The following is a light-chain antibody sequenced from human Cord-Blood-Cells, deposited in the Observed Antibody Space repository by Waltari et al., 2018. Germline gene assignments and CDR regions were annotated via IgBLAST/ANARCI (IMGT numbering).Light chain of an antibody. V-gene: IGLV2-14*01. J-gene: IGLJ3*02. CDR3: SSYTSSSTLV. CDR2: DVS. Sequence: QSALTQPASVPGSPGQSITISCTGTSSDVGGYNYVSWYQQHPGKAPKIMIYDVSKRPSGVSNRFSGSKSGNTASLTISGLQAEDEADYYCSSYTSSSTLVFGGGTKLTVL. CDR1: SSDVGGYNY.